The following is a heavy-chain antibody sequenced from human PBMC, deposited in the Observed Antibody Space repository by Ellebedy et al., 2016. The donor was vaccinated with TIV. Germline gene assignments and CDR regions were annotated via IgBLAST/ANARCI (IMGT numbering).Heavy chain of an antibody. D-gene: IGHD4-17*01. Sequence: AASVQVSCKASGYTFSRYDINWVRQATGQGLEWMGWINPKSGNTGHAQKFQGRGIMTRNSSINTAYLELSALRSEDTAMYYCATDRRTTMTNRFDPWGQGTLVTVSS. V-gene: IGHV1-8*01. CDR1: GYTFSRYD. CDR3: ATDRRTTMTNRFDP. CDR2: INPKSGNT. J-gene: IGHJ5*02.